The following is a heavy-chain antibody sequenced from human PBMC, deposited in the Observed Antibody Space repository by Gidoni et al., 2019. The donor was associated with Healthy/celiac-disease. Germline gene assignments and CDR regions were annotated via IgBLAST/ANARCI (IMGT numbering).Heavy chain of an antibody. Sequence: QLHLQESGPGLVKPSETLSLTCTFSGGPISSRSYYWGWIRQPPGKGLEWIGSIYSRGSTYYNPTLKSRVTISVDTSKNQFSLKLSSVTAADTAVYYCARRRDIVVVVAARNDAFDIWGQGTMVTVSS. D-gene: IGHD2-15*01. V-gene: IGHV4-39*01. CDR2: IYSRGST. J-gene: IGHJ3*02. CDR1: GGPISSRSYY. CDR3: ARRRDIVVVVAARNDAFDI.